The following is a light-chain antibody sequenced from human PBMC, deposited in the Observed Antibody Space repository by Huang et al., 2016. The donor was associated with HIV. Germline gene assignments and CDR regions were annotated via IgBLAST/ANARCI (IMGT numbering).Light chain of an antibody. Sequence: DIQMTQSPSTLAAYVGDRVTITCRDSQSISSWLAWYQQKPGKAPKVLIYKASSLESGVPSRFSGSRSGTEFTLTISSLQPDDFATYYCQQYNRYSYTFGQGTNLEIK. CDR1: QSISSW. CDR2: KAS. CDR3: QQYNRYSYT. V-gene: IGKV1-5*03. J-gene: IGKJ2*01.